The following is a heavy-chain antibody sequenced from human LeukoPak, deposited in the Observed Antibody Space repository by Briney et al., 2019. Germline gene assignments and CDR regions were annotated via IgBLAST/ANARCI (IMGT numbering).Heavy chain of an antibody. D-gene: IGHD3-22*01. CDR1: GFTFSSYG. CDR2: IWYDGSNK. J-gene: IGHJ3*02. V-gene: IGHV3-33*01. Sequence: GGSLRLSCAASGFTFSSYGMHWVRQAPGKGLEWVAVIWYDGSNKYYVDSVQGRFTISRDNSKNTLYLQMSSLRAEDTAVYYCARGDYYDSIGYYFPDAFDIWGQGTMVTVSS. CDR3: ARGDYYDSIGYYFPDAFDI.